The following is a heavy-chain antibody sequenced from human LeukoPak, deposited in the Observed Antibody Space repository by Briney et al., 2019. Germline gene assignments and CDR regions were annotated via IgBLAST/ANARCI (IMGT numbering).Heavy chain of an antibody. J-gene: IGHJ6*03. D-gene: IGHD6-6*01. CDR3: ARGDSSSSYYYYYYMDV. CDR2: IYYSGGT. V-gene: IGHV4-59*01. Sequence: PSETLSLTCTVSGGSISSYYWSWIRQPPGKGLEWIGYIYYSGGTNYNPSLKSRVTISVDTSKNQFSLKLSSVTAADTAVYYCARGDSSSSYYYYYYMDVWGKGTTVTVSS. CDR1: GGSISSYY.